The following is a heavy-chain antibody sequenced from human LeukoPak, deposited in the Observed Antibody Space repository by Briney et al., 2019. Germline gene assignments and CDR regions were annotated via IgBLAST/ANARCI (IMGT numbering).Heavy chain of an antibody. CDR3: TTAYLYSSSWTEN. J-gene: IGHJ4*02. D-gene: IGHD6-13*01. CDR1: GFTFSNAW. V-gene: IGHV3-15*01. CDR2: IKSKTDGGTT. Sequence: GGSLRLSCAASGFTFSNAWMSWVRQAPGKGLEWVGRIKSKTDGGTTDYAAPVKGRFTISRDDSKNTLYLQMNSLKTEDTAVYYCTTAYLYSSSWTENWGQGTLVTVSS.